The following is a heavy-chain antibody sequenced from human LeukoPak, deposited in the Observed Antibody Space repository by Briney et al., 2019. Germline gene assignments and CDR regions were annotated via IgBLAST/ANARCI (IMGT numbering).Heavy chain of an antibody. CDR3: ASIDFWSGYAHFDY. CDR2: INPNSGGT. D-gene: IGHD3-3*01. Sequence: GASVKVSCKASGYTSTAYYMHWVRQAPGQGLEWMGWINPNSGGTNSPQKFQDRVAMTRDTSISTIYMELSGLRSDDTAVYYCASIDFWSGYAHFDYWGQGTLVTVSS. CDR1: GYTSTAYY. V-gene: IGHV1-2*02. J-gene: IGHJ4*02.